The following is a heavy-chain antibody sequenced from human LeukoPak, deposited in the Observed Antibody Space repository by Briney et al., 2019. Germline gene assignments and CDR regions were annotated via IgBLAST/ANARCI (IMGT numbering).Heavy chain of an antibody. CDR2: IIPSSETF. J-gene: IGHJ4*02. CDR3: ARDPPNWGFGL. CDR1: GFTFSDYS. V-gene: IGHV3-48*02. D-gene: IGHD7-27*01. Sequence: GGSLRLSCTASGFTFSDYSMNWVRQAPGRGLEWVSYIIPSSETFYYADSVRGRFIISRDNAKKSLYLRMNSLRDESTRICFCARDPPNWGFGLWGAGNLVTVSP.